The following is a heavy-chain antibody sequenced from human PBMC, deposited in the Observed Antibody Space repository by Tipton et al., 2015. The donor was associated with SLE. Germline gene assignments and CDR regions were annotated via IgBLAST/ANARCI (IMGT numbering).Heavy chain of an antibody. J-gene: IGHJ1*01. CDR1: GFTFSSYG. CDR3: AKDSISSGWYEYFQH. D-gene: IGHD6-19*01. CDR2: IRYDGSNK. Sequence: SLRLSCAASGFTFSSYGMHWVRQAPGKGLEWVAFIRYDGSNKYYADSVKGRFTISRDNSKNTLYLQMNSLRAEDTAVYYCAKDSISSGWYEYFQHWGQGTLVTVSS. V-gene: IGHV3-30*02.